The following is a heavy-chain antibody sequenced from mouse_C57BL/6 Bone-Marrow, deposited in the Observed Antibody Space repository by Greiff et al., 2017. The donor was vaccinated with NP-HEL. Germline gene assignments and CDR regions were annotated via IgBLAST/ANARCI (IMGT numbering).Heavy chain of an antibody. D-gene: IGHD3-2*02. J-gene: IGHJ3*01. Sequence: VKLQESGAELARPGASVKLSCKASGYTFTSYGISWVKQRTGQGLEWIGEIYPRSGNTYYNEKFKGKATLTADKSSSTAYMELRSLTSEDSAVYFCEEDSSGYRAWFAYWGQGTLVTVSA. V-gene: IGHV1-81*01. CDR3: EEDSSGYRAWFAY. CDR2: IYPRSGNT. CDR1: GYTFTSYG.